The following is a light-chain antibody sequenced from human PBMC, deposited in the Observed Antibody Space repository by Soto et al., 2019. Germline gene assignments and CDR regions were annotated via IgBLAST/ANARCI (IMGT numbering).Light chain of an antibody. CDR2: EVS. CDR3: SSYADTNNYV. CDR1: SSDVGAYNF. Sequence: QSALTQPPSASGSPGQSVTISCTGTSSDVGAYNFVSWYQQHPGKAPKLMIYEVSKRPSGVPDRFSGSKSGNTASLTVSGLQAEDEADYFCSSYADTNNYVFGAGTQLTVL. J-gene: IGLJ7*01. V-gene: IGLV2-8*01.